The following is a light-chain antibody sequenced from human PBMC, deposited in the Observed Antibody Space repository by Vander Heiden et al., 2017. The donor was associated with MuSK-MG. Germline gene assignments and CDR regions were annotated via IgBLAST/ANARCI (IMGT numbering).Light chain of an antibody. Sequence: EIVLTQSPGTLSLSPGERATLSCRASQSARSSSLAWYQQKPGQAPRLLIYAASSRATGIPDRFSGSGSGTDFTLTISRLEPEDFAVYYCQQYGSSPPKLTFGGGTKVEIK. CDR2: AAS. CDR1: QSARSSS. V-gene: IGKV3-20*01. CDR3: QQYGSSPPKLT. J-gene: IGKJ4*01.